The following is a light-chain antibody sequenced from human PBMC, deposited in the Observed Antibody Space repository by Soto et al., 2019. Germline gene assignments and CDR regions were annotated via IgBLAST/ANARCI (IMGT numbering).Light chain of an antibody. Sequence: QSALTQPPSASGSPAESVAISCTGTSSNVGGYNYVSWYQQHPGIAPKLMIYEVNRRPSGVPDRFSGSKSGNTASLTVSGLQAEDEADYYCSSYAGSSNVFGTGTKVTVL. CDR1: SSNVGGYNY. CDR2: EVN. J-gene: IGLJ1*01. V-gene: IGLV2-8*01. CDR3: SSYAGSSNV.